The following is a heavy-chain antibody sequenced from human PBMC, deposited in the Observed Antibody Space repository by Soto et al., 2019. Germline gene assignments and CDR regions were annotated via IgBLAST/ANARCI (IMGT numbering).Heavy chain of an antibody. CDR1: GGTFSSYT. CDR3: ARELPYGDNYFDY. Sequence: ASVKVSCKASGGTFSSYTISWVRQAPGQGLEWMGWISAYNGNTNYAQKLQGRVTMTTDTSTSTAYMELRSLRSDDTAVYYCARELPYGDNYFDYWGQGTPVTVSS. CDR2: ISAYNGNT. J-gene: IGHJ4*02. D-gene: IGHD4-17*01. V-gene: IGHV1-18*01.